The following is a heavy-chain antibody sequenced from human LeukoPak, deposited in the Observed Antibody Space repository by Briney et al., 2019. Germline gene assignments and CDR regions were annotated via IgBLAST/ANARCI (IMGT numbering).Heavy chain of an antibody. CDR1: GFTFSTYA. Sequence: GGSLRLSCAASGFTFSTYAMSWVRQAPGKGLEWVSTISDSGGSTYYADSVKGRFTISRDNSQNTLYLQMNSLRADDTAEYYCAKPTAQYTSSWYPFDSWGQGTLVTVSS. V-gene: IGHV3-23*01. D-gene: IGHD6-13*01. J-gene: IGHJ4*02. CDR2: ISDSGGST. CDR3: AKPTAQYTSSWYPFDS.